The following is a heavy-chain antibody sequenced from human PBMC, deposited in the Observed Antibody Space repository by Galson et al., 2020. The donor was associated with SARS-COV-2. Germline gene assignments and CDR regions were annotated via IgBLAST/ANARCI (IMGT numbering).Heavy chain of an antibody. V-gene: IGHV3-23*01. Sequence: GGSLRLSCAASGFTFSSYAMNWVRQAPGEGLEWVSAISGSGDTTNYAGPVKGRFTISRDNSKNTLYLQMNSLRAEDTAVYYCAKDRGGIHSYCSGVSCYPLLRGFDYWGQGTLVTVSS. J-gene: IGHJ4*02. CDR3: AKDRGGIHSYCSGVSCYPLLRGFDY. D-gene: IGHD2-15*01. CDR1: GFTFSSYA. CDR2: ISGSGDTT.